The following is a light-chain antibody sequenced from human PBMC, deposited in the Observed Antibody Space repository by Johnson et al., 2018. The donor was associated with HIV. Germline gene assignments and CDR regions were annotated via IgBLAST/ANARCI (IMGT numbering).Light chain of an antibody. CDR3: GTWDSSLSAGGV. V-gene: IGLV1-51*02. CDR2: ENN. J-gene: IGLJ1*01. CDR1: SSDMGNYA. Sequence: HSVLTQPPSVSAAPGQKVTISCSGSSSDMGNYAVSWYQQLPGTAPKLLIYENNKRPSGIPDRFSGSKSGTSATLGITGLQTGDEADYYCGTWDSSLSAGGVFGTGTKVIVL.